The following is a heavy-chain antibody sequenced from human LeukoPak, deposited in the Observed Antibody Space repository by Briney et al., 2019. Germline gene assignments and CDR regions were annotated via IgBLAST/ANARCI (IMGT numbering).Heavy chain of an antibody. D-gene: IGHD4-17*01. CDR2: IKQDGSEK. CDR3: ARAPGEGWFDP. V-gene: IGHV3-7*01. Sequence: GGSLRLSCAASGFTFSSYWMSGVRQAPGKGLEWVASIKQDGSEKYYVDSVKGRFTISRDNAKNSLYLQMNSLRAEDTALYYCARAPGEGWFDPWGQGTLVTVSS. CDR1: GFTFSSYW. J-gene: IGHJ5*02.